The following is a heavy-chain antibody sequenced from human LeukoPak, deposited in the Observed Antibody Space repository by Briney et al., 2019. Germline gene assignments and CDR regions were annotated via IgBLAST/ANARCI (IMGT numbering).Heavy chain of an antibody. CDR3: ARDLGYDSSGYSFDY. J-gene: IGHJ4*02. D-gene: IGHD3-22*01. V-gene: IGHV1-46*01. CDR1: GYTFTSYY. Sequence: ASVTVSCKASGYTFTSYYMHWVRQAPGQGLEWMGIINPSGGSTSYAQKFQGRVTMTRDMSTSTVYMELSSLRSEDTAVYYCARDLGYDSSGYSFDYWGQGTLVTVPS. CDR2: INPSGGST.